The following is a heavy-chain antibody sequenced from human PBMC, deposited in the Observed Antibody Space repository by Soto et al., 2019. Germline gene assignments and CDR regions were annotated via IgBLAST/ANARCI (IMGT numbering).Heavy chain of an antibody. Sequence: EVQLLESGGGLVQPGGSLRLSCAASGFTFSSYAMSWVRQAPGKGLEWVSAISGSGGSIGYADSVKGRFTISRDNAKNSLYLQMNSLRAEDTALYYCAKDKGSGWRYFDLWGRGTLVTVSS. J-gene: IGHJ2*01. D-gene: IGHD6-19*01. CDR1: GFTFSSYA. CDR2: ISGSGGSI. CDR3: AKDKGSGWRYFDL. V-gene: IGHV3-23*01.